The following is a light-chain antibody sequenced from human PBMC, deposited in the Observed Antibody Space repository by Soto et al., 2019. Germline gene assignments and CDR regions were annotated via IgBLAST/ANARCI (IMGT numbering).Light chain of an antibody. V-gene: IGLV2-14*01. CDR1: SVDIGSYTY. CDR2: EVT. Sequence: QSALAQPASVSGSPGQSITISCTGTSVDIGSYTYVSWYQQYPGKAPKLLISEVTNRPSGVSNRFSGSKSGNTASLTISGLQAEDEAHYYCSSYTTNSPPVXFGGGTKVTV. CDR3: SSYTTNSPPVX. J-gene: IGLJ2*01.